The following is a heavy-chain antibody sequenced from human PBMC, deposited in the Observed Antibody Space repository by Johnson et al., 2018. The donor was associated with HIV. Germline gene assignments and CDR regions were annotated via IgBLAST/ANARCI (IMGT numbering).Heavy chain of an antibody. CDR1: GFTFSTYG. CDR2: MRYDGSNK. V-gene: IGHV3-33*01. Sequence: QVQLVESGGGVVQPGRSLRLSCAASGFTFSTYGMHWVRQAPGKGLEWVAVMRYDGSNKYYADSVKGRFTISRDKSKNTLYLQMNSLRAEDKALYYCAREGFGDGAFDIWGQGTMVTVSS. D-gene: IGHD3-10*01. J-gene: IGHJ3*02. CDR3: AREGFGDGAFDI.